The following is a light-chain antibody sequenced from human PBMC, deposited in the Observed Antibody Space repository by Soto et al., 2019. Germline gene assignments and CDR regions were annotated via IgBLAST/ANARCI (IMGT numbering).Light chain of an antibody. CDR2: GAS. V-gene: IGKV3-15*01. CDR3: QQYNNWPPLT. Sequence: EIVMTQSPATLSVSPGERATLSCRASQSVSSNLAWYQQKPGQAPRLLIYGASTRATGIPARFSGSVSVSEFTLTISSLQSEDLAVYYCQQYNNWPPLTFGGGTKVEIK. CDR1: QSVSSN. J-gene: IGKJ4*01.